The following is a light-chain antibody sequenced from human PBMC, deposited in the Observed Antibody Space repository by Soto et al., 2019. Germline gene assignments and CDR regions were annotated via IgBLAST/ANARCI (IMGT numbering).Light chain of an antibody. CDR1: QCVSRSF. CDR3: HQSGGSVWT. J-gene: IGKJ1*01. V-gene: IGKV3-20*01. CDR2: DAS. Sequence: EIVLTQSPGPLSLSPGESATLSCRTSQCVSRSFFAWYQQRAGQSTMLLIYDASRRATGIPYRFSGSGSGTDFVSTISRLEPDDFGVYYCHQSGGSVWTCGQGTKVDIK.